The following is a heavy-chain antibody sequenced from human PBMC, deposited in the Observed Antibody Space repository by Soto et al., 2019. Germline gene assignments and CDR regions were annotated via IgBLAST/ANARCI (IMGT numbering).Heavy chain of an antibody. CDR1: GESLNAYY. J-gene: IGHJ4*02. V-gene: IGHV4-34*01. D-gene: IGHD3-10*01. CDR3: ANTPHYYGSGILN. CDR2: INHSGTT. Sequence: PSETLSLTCAVYGESLNAYYWGWIRQPPGKGLEWLGEINHSGTTNYNPSLKSRVTLSIDTSKHQLSLNLTSVTAADTAVYHCANTPHYYGSGILNWGQGNLVTVSS.